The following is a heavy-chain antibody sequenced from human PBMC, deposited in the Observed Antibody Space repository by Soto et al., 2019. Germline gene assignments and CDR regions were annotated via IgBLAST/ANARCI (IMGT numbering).Heavy chain of an antibody. CDR3: ARDPNYYDSSAYWD. Sequence: QVQLQESGPGLVKPSETLSLTCTVSGGSVSSGSYYWSWIRQPPGMGLEWIGYIYYTGGTNYNPSLKRRVTISVDTSKNQFSLKLTSVTAADTAVYYCARDPNYYDSSAYWDGGHGTLVTVSS. D-gene: IGHD3-22*01. J-gene: IGHJ4*01. CDR1: GGSVSSGSYY. V-gene: IGHV4-61*01. CDR2: IYYTGGT.